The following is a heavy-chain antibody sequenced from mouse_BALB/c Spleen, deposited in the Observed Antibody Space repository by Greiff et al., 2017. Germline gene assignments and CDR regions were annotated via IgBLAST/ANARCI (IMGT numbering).Heavy chain of an antibody. CDR1: GFTFSSYA. CDR2: ISSGGST. J-gene: IGHJ3*01. D-gene: IGHD1-1*01. Sequence: DVKLVESGGGLVKPGGSLKLSCAASGFTFSSYAMSWVRQTPEKRLEWVASISSGGSTYYPDSVKGRFTISRDNARNILYLQMSSLRSEDTAMYYCAREGTLRAWFAYWGQGTLVTVSA. V-gene: IGHV5-6-5*01. CDR3: AREGTLRAWFAY.